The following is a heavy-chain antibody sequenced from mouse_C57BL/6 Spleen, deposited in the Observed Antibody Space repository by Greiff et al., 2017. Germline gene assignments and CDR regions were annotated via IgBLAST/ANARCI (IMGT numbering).Heavy chain of an antibody. CDR3: ARWYDDAMDY. V-gene: IGHV1-22*01. CDR1: GYTFTDYN. D-gene: IGHD2-14*01. CDR2: INPNNGGT. Sequence: VQLQQSGPELVKPGASVKMSCKASGYTFTDYNMHWVKQRHGKSLEWIGYINPNNGGTSYTQKFKGKATLTVNKSSSTAYMELRSLTAEDSAVYYGARWYDDAMDYWGQGTSVTVSS. J-gene: IGHJ4*01.